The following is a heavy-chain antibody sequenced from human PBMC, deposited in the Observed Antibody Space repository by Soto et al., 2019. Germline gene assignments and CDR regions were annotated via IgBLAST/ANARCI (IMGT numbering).Heavy chain of an antibody. V-gene: IGHV3-11*06. CDR1: GFTFSDYY. J-gene: IGHJ2*01. CDR3: ARDPAPYGDYGYFDL. Sequence: PGGSLRLSCAASGFTFSDYYMSWIHQAPGKGLEWVSYISSSSSYTNYADSVNGRFTISRDNAKNSLYLQMNSLRAEDTAVYYCARDPAPYGDYGYFDLWGRGTLVTVSS. D-gene: IGHD4-17*01. CDR2: ISSSSSYT.